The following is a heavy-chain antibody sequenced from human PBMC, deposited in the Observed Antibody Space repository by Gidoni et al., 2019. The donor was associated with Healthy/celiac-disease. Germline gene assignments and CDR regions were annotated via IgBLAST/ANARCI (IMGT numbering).Heavy chain of an antibody. CDR1: GYTFTSSY. D-gene: IGHD5-18*01. CDR2: LHPSGGST. V-gene: IGHV1-46*01. Sequence: QVQLVQSGAEVKKPGASVKVSCKASGYTFTSSYMHWVRQAPGQGLEWMGILHPSGGSTSYAQKFQCRVTMTRDTSTSTVYMELSSLRSEDTAVYYCARDHEGYSYHPKYYFDYWGQGTLVTVSS. CDR3: ARDHEGYSYHPKYYFDY. J-gene: IGHJ4*02.